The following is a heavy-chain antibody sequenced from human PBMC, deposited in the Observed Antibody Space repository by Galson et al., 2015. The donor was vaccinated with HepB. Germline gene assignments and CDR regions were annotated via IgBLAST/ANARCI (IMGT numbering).Heavy chain of an antibody. CDR1: GYTFNSYG. V-gene: IGHV1-18*01. CDR2: ISAYTGNT. CDR3: ARARCSTTTCYIGYGMDV. D-gene: IGHD2-2*01. Sequence: SVKVSCKASGYTFNSYGISWVRQAPGQGPEWMGWISAYTGNTIYAQKVRDRVTMTTDTSTSTAYMDLRNLRSDDTAVYYCARARCSTTTCYIGYGMDVWGQETTVTVSS. J-gene: IGHJ6*02.